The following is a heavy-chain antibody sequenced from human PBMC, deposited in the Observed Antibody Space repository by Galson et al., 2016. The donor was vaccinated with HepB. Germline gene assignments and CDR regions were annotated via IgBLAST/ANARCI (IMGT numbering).Heavy chain of an antibody. CDR3: ASASYCTATRCSLFDY. Sequence: SLRLSCAASGLTFSSYAMHWVRQAPGKGLEWVAVTSYDGSDNYYANSVKGRFTISRDNSKNTLYLQMNSLRVEDTAVFYCASASYCTATRCSLFDYWGQGTLVTVSS. CDR2: TSYDGSDN. D-gene: IGHD2-8*02. J-gene: IGHJ4*02. CDR1: GLTFSSYA. V-gene: IGHV3-30*04.